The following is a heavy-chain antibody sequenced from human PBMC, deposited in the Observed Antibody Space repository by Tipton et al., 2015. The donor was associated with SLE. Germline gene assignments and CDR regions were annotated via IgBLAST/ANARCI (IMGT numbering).Heavy chain of an antibody. Sequence: TLSLTCTVSGGSISSGGYYWSWIRQPPGKGLEWIGEINHSGSTNYNPSLKSRVTISVDTSKNQFSLKLSSVTAADTAVYYCAKSYYDSSGANWFDPWGQGTLVTVSS. D-gene: IGHD3-22*01. CDR1: GGSISSGGYY. V-gene: IGHV4-30-4*08. CDR2: INHSGST. CDR3: AKSYYDSSGANWFDP. J-gene: IGHJ5*02.